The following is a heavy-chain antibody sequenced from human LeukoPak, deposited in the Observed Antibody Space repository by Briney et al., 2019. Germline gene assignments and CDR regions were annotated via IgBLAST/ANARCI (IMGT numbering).Heavy chain of an antibody. J-gene: IGHJ4*02. CDR1: GFSLSTYW. D-gene: IGHD4/OR15-4a*01. Sequence: GGSLRLSCAASGFSLSTYWMNWVRQAPGKGLEWVSYISSSGSTIYYADSVKGRFTISRDNPKNTLYLQMDSLRAEDTAVYYCARRAGAYSHPYDYWGQGTLVTVSS. V-gene: IGHV3-48*01. CDR2: ISSSGSTI. CDR3: ARRAGAYSHPYDY.